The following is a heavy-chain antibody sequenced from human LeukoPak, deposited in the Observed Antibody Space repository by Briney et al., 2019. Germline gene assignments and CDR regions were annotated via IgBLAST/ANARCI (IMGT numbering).Heavy chain of an antibody. Sequence: ASVKGSCKASGYTFTGYYMHWVRQAPGQGLEWMGWINPNSGGTNYAQKFQGRVTMTRDTSISTAYMELSRLRSDDTAVYYCARNPIYCGGDCYLGPWGQGTLVTVSS. CDR1: GYTFTGYY. V-gene: IGHV1-2*02. J-gene: IGHJ5*02. CDR2: INPNSGGT. D-gene: IGHD2-21*02. CDR3: ARNPIYCGGDCYLGP.